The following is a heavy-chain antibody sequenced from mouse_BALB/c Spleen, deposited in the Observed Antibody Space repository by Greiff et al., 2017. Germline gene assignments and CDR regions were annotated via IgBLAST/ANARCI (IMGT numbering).Heavy chain of an antibody. Sequence: EVQLQQSGPSLVKPSQTLSLTCSVTGDSITSGYWNWIRKFPGNKLEYMGYISYSGSTYYNPSLKSRISITRDTSKNQYYLQLNSVTTEDTATYYCARNYGTPGWYFDVWGAGTTVTVSS. V-gene: IGHV3-8*02. CDR2: ISYSGST. CDR1: GDSITSGY. D-gene: IGHD1-1*01. CDR3: ARNYGTPGWYFDV. J-gene: IGHJ1*01.